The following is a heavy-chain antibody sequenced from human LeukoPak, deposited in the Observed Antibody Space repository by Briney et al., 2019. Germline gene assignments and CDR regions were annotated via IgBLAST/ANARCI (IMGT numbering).Heavy chain of an antibody. CDR2: INPSGGST. Sequence: GASVKVSCTASGYTFTSYYMHWVRQAPGQGLEWMGIINPSGGSTSYAQKFQGRVTMTRDTSTSTVYMELSSLRSEDTAVYYCARDLVRDSSSWFVSCYFDYWGQGTLVTVSS. CDR1: GYTFTSYY. J-gene: IGHJ4*02. D-gene: IGHD6-13*01. CDR3: ARDLVRDSSSWFVSCYFDY. V-gene: IGHV1-46*01.